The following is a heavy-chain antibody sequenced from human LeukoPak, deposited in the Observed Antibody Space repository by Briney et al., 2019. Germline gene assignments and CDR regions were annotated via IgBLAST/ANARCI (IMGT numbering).Heavy chain of an antibody. CDR2: IYQNGNA. J-gene: IGHJ4*02. V-gene: IGHV4-30-2*01. CDR3: GRGGIAAAASGIDY. D-gene: IGHD6-13*01. Sequence: SQTLSLTCAVSGGSISSGGYSWSWIRQPPGKGLEWIGYIYQNGNAYYNPSLKSRVTISVDRSKNQFSLNLSSVTAADTAVYYCGRGGIAAAASGIDYWGQGTLVAVSS. CDR1: GGSISSGGYS.